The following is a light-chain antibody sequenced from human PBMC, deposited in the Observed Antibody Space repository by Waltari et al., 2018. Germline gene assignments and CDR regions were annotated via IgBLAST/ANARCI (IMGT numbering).Light chain of an antibody. Sequence: DIVMTQSPDSLAVSLGERATINCKSSQSVLYSSNNNNYLAWYQQKPGQPPKLLIYWASTQESGVPDRFSGSGSGTDFTLTISSLQAEDVAVYYCQQYYSLWTFGQGTKVEIK. V-gene: IGKV4-1*01. J-gene: IGKJ1*01. CDR3: QQYYSLWT. CDR1: QSVLYSSNNNNY. CDR2: WAS.